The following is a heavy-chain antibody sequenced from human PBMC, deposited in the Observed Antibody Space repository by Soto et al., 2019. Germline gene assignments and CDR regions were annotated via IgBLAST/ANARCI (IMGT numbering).Heavy chain of an antibody. V-gene: IGHV1-18*04. CDR3: ARDRVAGIWGDAFDI. J-gene: IGHJ3*02. D-gene: IGHD3-16*01. CDR2: INPCSAHT. Sequence: QVQLVQSGTEVKKPGASVKVSCKTSGYTFTNHGINWVRQAPGQGLEWMGWINPCSAHTNYAQKLKGRVSMTTSRSPTTAYMALRSLTSDDTAVYYCARDRVAGIWGDAFDIWGQGTVVTVSS. CDR1: GYTFTNHG.